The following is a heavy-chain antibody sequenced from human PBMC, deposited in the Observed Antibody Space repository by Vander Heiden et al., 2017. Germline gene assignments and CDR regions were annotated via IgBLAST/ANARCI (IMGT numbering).Heavy chain of an antibody. CDR2: IYYSGST. CDR1: GGSISSSSYY. J-gene: IGHJ4*02. D-gene: IGHD4-17*01. V-gene: IGHV4-39*01. Sequence: QLQLQESGPGLVKPSETLALTCTVSGGSISSSSYYWGWIRQPPWKRLDLIGSIYYSGSTYYNPSLNSRVTISVDTSKNQFSLKLSSVTAADTAVYYFARMVMTTVTTAGDYWVQGTLVTVSS. CDR3: ARMVMTTVTTAGDY.